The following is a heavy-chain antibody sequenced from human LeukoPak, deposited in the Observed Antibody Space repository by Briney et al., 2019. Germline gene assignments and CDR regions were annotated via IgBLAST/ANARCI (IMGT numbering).Heavy chain of an antibody. V-gene: IGHV1-3*01. D-gene: IGHD6-13*01. CDR2: INAGNGNT. J-gene: IGHJ6*02. CDR1: GGTFSSYA. Sequence: GASVKVSCKASGGTFSSYAMHWVRQAPGQRLEWMGWINAGNGNTKYSQKFQGRVTITRDTSASTAYMELSSLRSEDTAVYYCARDGYSSSWYHPPYYYGMDVWGQGTTVTVSS. CDR3: ARDGYSSSWYHPPYYYGMDV.